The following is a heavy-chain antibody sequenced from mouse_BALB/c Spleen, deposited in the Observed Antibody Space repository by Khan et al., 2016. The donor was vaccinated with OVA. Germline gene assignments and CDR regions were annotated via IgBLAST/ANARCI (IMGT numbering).Heavy chain of an antibody. CDR2: ISYSGNT. CDR1: GYSITSDYA. CDR3: ARVYGGDFDY. J-gene: IGHJ2*01. Sequence: EVQLVESGPGLVKLSQSLSLTCTVTGYSITSDYAWNWIRQFPGNKLEWMGFISYSGNTNYNPSLKSRISITRDTSKNQFFLQLNSVTTEDTARYYCARVYGGDFDYWGQGTTLTVSS. V-gene: IGHV3-2*02. D-gene: IGHD1-1*02.